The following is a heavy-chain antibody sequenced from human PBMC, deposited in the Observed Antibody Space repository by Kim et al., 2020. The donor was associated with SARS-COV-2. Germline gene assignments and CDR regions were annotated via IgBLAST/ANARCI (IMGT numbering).Heavy chain of an antibody. CDR2: ISWNSGRI. CDR1: EFNFDEYA. V-gene: IGHV3-9*01. CDR3: AKDRSSVFYYGDFDY. Sequence: GGSLRLSCAASEFNFDEYAMHWVRQAPGKGLEWVSGISWNSGRIGYAVSVKGRFTISRDNAKNSLYLQMNSLRVEDSALYYCAKDRSSVFYYGDFDYWGQGTLVTVSS. D-gene: IGHD1-26*01. J-gene: IGHJ4*02.